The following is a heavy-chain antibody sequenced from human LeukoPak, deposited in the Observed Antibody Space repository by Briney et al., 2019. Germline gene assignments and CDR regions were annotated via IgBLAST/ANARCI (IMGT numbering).Heavy chain of an antibody. CDR1: GFTFSSYG. CDR2: MSNDGSNN. CDR3: AKSGIAAAGQRGYFDY. J-gene: IGHJ4*02. Sequence: GGSLRLSCAASGFTFSSYGMHWVRQAPGKGLEWVAVMSNDGSNNYYADSVKGRFTISRDNSKNTIYLQMNSLRAEDTAIYYCAKSGIAAAGQRGYFDYWGQGTLVTVSS. D-gene: IGHD6-13*01. V-gene: IGHV3-30*18.